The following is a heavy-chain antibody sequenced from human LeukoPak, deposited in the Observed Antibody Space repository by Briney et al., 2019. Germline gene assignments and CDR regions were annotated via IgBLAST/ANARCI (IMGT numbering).Heavy chain of an antibody. CDR1: GGSISSGGYS. D-gene: IGHD1-26*01. CDR2: IYYSGST. CDR3: ARAKDGSYEWFDP. V-gene: IGHV4-31*03. Sequence: KPSQTLSLTCTVSGGSISSGGYSWSWIRQHPGKGLEWIGYIYYSGSTYYNPSLKSRVTISVDTSKNQFSLKLSSVTAADTAVYYCARAKDGSYEWFDPWGRGTLVTVSS. J-gene: IGHJ5*02.